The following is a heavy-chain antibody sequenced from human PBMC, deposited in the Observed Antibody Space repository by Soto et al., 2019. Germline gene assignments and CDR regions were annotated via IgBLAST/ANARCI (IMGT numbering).Heavy chain of an antibody. CDR1: GFTFSSYA. CDR2: ISGSGGST. J-gene: IGHJ5*02. Sequence: GSLRLSCAASGFTFSSYAMSWVRQAPGKGLEWVPAISGSGGSTYYADSVKGRFTISRDNSKNTLYLQMNSLRAEDTAVYYCAKAPSGSGWYNWFDPWGQGTLVTVSS. CDR3: AKAPSGSGWYNWFDP. D-gene: IGHD6-19*01. V-gene: IGHV3-23*01.